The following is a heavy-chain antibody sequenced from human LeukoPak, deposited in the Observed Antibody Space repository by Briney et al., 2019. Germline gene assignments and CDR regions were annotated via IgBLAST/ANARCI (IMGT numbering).Heavy chain of an antibody. CDR3: ARGGGSSWGVLDY. CDR1: GYSFTTYW. D-gene: IGHD6-13*01. Sequence: GESLKISCKGSGYSFTTYWTAWVRQMPGQVLEWMGIIYPDDSDTRYSPSFQGQVTISADKSITTAYLQWSSLKASDTAIYYCARGGGSSWGVLDYWGQGTLVTVSS. CDR2: IYPDDSDT. V-gene: IGHV5-51*01. J-gene: IGHJ4*02.